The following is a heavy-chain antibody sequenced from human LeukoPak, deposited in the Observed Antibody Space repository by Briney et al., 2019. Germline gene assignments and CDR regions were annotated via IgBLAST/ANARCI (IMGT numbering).Heavy chain of an antibody. Sequence: ASVKVSCKVSGYSLSELSIHWVRQVPGKRLEWMGGFDPEDDEAIYAQSLQGRVTMTEDTSTDTAYMELSGLTSDDAAVYYCATDVTGTAPYDFWGQGTLVTVS. CDR3: ATDVTGTAPYDF. CDR2: FDPEDDEA. V-gene: IGHV1-24*01. D-gene: IGHD1-1*01. J-gene: IGHJ4*02. CDR1: GYSLSELS.